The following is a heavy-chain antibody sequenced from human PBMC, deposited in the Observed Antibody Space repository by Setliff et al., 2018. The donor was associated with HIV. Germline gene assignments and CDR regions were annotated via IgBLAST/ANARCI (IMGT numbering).Heavy chain of an antibody. D-gene: IGHD3-16*01. CDR1: GDSISSGSYF. Sequence: PSETLSLTCSVSGDSISSGSYFWGWIRQTPGKGLEWIGNIYYTGFAYYNPSLKSRVTISLDTSKTQFSLKLNSVTAADTAVYYCARVPLSSPSRPGGYFDYWGQGTLVTVSS. CDR3: ARVPLSSPSRPGGYFDY. V-gene: IGHV4-39*07. J-gene: IGHJ4*02. CDR2: IYYTGFA.